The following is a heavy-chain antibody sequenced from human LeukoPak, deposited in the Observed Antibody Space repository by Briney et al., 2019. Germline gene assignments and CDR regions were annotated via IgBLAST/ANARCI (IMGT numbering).Heavy chain of an antibody. Sequence: SETLSLTCTVSGGSISSSSYYWGWIRQPPGKGLEWIGSIYYSGSTYYNQSLKSRVTISVDTSKNQFSLKLSSVTAADTAVYYCVRRVSGVGIGGMDVWGQGTTVTVSS. CDR2: IYYSGST. D-gene: IGHD3-3*01. CDR1: GGSISSSSYY. V-gene: IGHV4-39*01. CDR3: VRRVSGVGIGGMDV. J-gene: IGHJ6*02.